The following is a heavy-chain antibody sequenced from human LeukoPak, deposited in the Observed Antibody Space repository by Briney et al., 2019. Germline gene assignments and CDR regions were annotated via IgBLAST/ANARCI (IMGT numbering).Heavy chain of an antibody. CDR2: ISYDGSNK. D-gene: IGHD3-22*01. CDR3: ARGKYYYDSSGYPIDY. V-gene: IGHV3-30*04. CDR1: GFTFSSYE. Sequence: GGSLRLSCAASGFTFSSYEMNWVRQAPGKGLEWVAVISYDGSNKYYADSVKGRFTISRDNSKNTLYLQMNSLRAEDTAVYYCARGKYYYDSSGYPIDYWGQGTLVTVSS. J-gene: IGHJ4*02.